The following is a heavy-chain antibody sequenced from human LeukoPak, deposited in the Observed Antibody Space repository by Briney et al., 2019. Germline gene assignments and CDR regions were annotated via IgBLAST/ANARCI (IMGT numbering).Heavy chain of an antibody. CDR2: IGGSDGIT. D-gene: IGHD2-21*02. V-gene: IGHV3-23*01. J-gene: IGHJ4*02. CDR1: GFTFSSYA. CDR3: VKGGRGADCIFDY. Sequence: RAGGSLRLSCAASGFTFSSYAMSWVRQAPGKGPEWVAYIGGSDGITSYADSVKGRFTISRDNSKNTVYLEMNSLRAEDTAVYYCVKGGRGADCIFDYWGQGTLVTVSS.